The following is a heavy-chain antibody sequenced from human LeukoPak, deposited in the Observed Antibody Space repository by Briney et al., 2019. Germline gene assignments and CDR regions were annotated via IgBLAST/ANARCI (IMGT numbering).Heavy chain of an antibody. CDR3: AKDFYSSSSHDAFDI. D-gene: IGHD6-6*01. V-gene: IGHV3-23*01. J-gene: IGHJ3*02. Sequence: PGGSLRLSCAASGFTYSSYAMSWVRQAPGKGLEWVSAISGSGGSTYYADSVKGRFTISRDNSKNTLYLQMNSLRAEDTAVYYCAKDFYSSSSHDAFDIWGQGTMVTVSS. CDR2: ISGSGGST. CDR1: GFTYSSYA.